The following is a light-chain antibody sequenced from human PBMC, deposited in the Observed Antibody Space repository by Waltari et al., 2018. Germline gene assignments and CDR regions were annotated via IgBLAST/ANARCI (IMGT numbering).Light chain of an antibody. CDR1: SSNLGAYA. Sequence: QSVLAHPPSVAGTPGTRVTIPCTWSSSNLGAYAVHLYQQLPGTAPKLLIHGTNSRPSGVPDRFSGSKSVTSASLVIAGLQVEDEAYYYCQTYDRSLSASVFGGGTKLTV. J-gene: IGLJ2*01. CDR2: GTN. V-gene: IGLV1-40*01. CDR3: QTYDRSLSASV.